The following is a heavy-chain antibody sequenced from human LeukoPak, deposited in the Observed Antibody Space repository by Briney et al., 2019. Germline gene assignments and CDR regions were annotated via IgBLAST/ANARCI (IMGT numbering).Heavy chain of an antibody. J-gene: IGHJ6*02. Sequence: HPGGSLRLSCAASGFTFSSYGMHWVRQAPGKGLEWVAVISYDGSNKYYADSVKGRFTISRDNSKNTLYLQMNSLRAEDTAVYYCARDSSSWSYYYYGMDVWGQGTTVTVSS. D-gene: IGHD6-13*01. CDR1: GFTFSSYG. V-gene: IGHV3-30*03. CDR2: ISYDGSNK. CDR3: ARDSSSWSYYYYGMDV.